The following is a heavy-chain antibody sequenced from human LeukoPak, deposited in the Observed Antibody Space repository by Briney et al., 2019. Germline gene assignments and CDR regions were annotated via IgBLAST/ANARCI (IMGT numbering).Heavy chain of an antibody. CDR1: GDSITNYY. V-gene: IGHV4-59*01. J-gene: IGHJ4*02. CDR3: ARGSRRELEFNY. D-gene: IGHD3-10*01. CDR2: IYYSGTS. Sequence: SETLSLTCTVSGDSITNYYWSWIRQSPGKGLEWIGYIYYSGTSNYNPSLKSRVTMSLDTSRNHFFLRLTSVTDADTAIYYCARGSRRELEFNYWGQGTLVTVSS.